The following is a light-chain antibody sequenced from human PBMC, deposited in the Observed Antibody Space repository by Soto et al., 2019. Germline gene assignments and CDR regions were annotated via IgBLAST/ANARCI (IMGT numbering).Light chain of an antibody. J-gene: IGKJ4*01. V-gene: IGKV3-11*01. Sequence: EIVMTQSPATLSVSLGERATLSCRASESVYNKLAWYQQKRGQAPRLLIYDASNRATGIPARFSGSGSGTDFTLTIDSLEPEDSAVYYCQQRINWPLTFGGGTKVDNK. CDR2: DAS. CDR1: ESVYNK. CDR3: QQRINWPLT.